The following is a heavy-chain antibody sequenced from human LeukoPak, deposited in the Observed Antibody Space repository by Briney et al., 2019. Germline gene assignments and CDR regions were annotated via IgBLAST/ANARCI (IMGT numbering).Heavy chain of an antibody. CDR3: ARHYYDSSGYYYDAFDI. V-gene: IGHV1-69*06. D-gene: IGHD3-22*01. CDR1: GGTFSSYA. CDR2: IIPIFGTA. Sequence: ASVKVSCKASGGTFSSYAISWVRQAPGQGLEWMGGIIPIFGTANYAQKFQGRVTITADKSTSTAYMELSSLRSEDTAVYYCARHYYDSSGYYYDAFDIWGQGTMVTVSS. J-gene: IGHJ3*02.